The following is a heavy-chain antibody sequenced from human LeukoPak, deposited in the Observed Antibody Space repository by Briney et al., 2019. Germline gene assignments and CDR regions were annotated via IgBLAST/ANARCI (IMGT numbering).Heavy chain of an antibody. CDR3: VREYSSSSGRAFDI. J-gene: IGHJ3*02. D-gene: IGHD6-6*01. V-gene: IGHV3-74*01. Sequence: PGGSLRLSCAASGFTFSSYWMLWVRQAPGKGLVWVSRISTDGSSTNSADSVKGRFTISRDNAKNTLYLQMNSLRAEDTAVYYCVREYSSSSGRAFDIWGQGTMVTVSP. CDR2: ISTDGSST. CDR1: GFTFSSYW.